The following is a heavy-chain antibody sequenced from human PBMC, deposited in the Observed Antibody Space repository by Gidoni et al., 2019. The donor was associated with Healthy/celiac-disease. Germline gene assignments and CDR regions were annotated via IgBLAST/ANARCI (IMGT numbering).Heavy chain of an antibody. Sequence: MGRIIPILGIANYAQKFQGRVTITADKSTSTAYMELSSLRSEDTAVYYCARDPGYDSSGYYYGPGSFDIWGQGTMVTVSS. CDR2: IIPILGIA. D-gene: IGHD3-22*01. J-gene: IGHJ3*02. V-gene: IGHV1-69*04. CDR3: ARDPGYDSSGYYYGPGSFDI.